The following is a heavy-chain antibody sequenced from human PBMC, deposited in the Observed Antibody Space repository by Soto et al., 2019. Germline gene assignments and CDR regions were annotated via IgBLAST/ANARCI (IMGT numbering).Heavy chain of an antibody. Sequence: SVKVSCKASGGTFSSYAISWVRQAPGQGLEWMGGIIPIFGTANYAQKFQGRVTITADESTSTAYMELSSLRSEDTAVYYCARMGNITMVRGVTYYGMDVWGQGTTVTVSS. CDR3: ARMGNITMVRGVTYYGMDV. CDR1: GGTFSSYA. J-gene: IGHJ6*02. CDR2: IIPIFGTA. V-gene: IGHV1-69*13. D-gene: IGHD3-10*01.